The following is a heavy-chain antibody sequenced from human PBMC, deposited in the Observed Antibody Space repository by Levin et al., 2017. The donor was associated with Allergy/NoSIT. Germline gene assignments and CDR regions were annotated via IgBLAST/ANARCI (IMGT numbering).Heavy chain of an antibody. V-gene: IGHV3-23*01. CDR3: ATDPPGAVILFQGGLFDS. CDR1: GFTFSSYG. CDR2: ISGRSSST. Sequence: SCVASGFTFSSYGMSWVRQTPGKGLEWVSSISGRSSSTYYADSVKGRFTISRDNSKDTLYLQMNSLRAEDTAIYYCATDPPGAVILFQGGLFDSWGQGTLVTVSS. J-gene: IGHJ4*02. D-gene: IGHD3-22*01.